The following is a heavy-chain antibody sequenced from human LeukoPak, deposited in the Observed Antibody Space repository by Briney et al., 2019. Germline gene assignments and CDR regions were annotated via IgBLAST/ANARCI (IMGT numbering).Heavy chain of an antibody. CDR3: TKDPNGDYVGALDP. Sequence: GGSLRLSCAASGFTFSSFAMTWVRRAPGKGLEWVSSISGSHGRTYNTDSVKGRFTISRDNSQNTLYLQMNSLTAEDTAVYYCTKDPNGDYVGALDPWGQGTLVTVSP. J-gene: IGHJ5*02. CDR2: ISGSHGRT. V-gene: IGHV3-23*01. D-gene: IGHD4-17*01. CDR1: GFTFSSFA.